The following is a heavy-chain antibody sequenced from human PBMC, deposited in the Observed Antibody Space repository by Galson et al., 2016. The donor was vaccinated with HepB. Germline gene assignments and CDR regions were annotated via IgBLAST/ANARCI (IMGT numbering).Heavy chain of an antibody. D-gene: IGHD7-27*01. CDR3: ARDPSWGAVDI. V-gene: IGHV3-9*01. J-gene: IGHJ3*02. CDR1: GFIFSNYG. Sequence: SLRLSCAASGFIFSNYGMSWVRQAPGKGLEWVSGISWNSYIIGYADSVKGRFTISRDNAENSGYLQMNSLRDEDTATYFCARDPSWGAVDIWGQGTTVTVSS. CDR2: ISWNSYII.